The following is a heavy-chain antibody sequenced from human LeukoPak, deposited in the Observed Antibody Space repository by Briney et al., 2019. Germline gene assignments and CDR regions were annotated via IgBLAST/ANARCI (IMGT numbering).Heavy chain of an antibody. V-gene: IGHV1-8*01. Sequence: ASVRVSCKASGYTFTSYDFNWVRQATGQRPEWMGWMSPNSGDTGYAQKFQDRVTMTGNTSISTAYMELSSLRSDDTAVYYCARGPPNWGYDYWGPGTLVTVSS. J-gene: IGHJ4*02. CDR3: ARGPPNWGYDY. CDR2: MSPNSGDT. D-gene: IGHD7-27*01. CDR1: GYTFTSYD.